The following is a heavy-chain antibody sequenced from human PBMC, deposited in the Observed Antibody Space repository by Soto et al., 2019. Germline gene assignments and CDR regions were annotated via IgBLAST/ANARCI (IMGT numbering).Heavy chain of an antibody. CDR1: GCSLSTNA. CDR3: AKDAGYSSGWPGGAFDI. Sequence: PGGSLRLACAASGCSLSTNAISWGRQAPGKGLEWVSGISGSGGSTYYADSVKGRFTISRDNSKNTLYLQMNSLRAEDTAVYYCAKDAGYSSGWPGGAFDIWGQGTMVTVSS. D-gene: IGHD6-19*01. CDR2: ISGSGGST. J-gene: IGHJ3*02. V-gene: IGHV3-23*01.